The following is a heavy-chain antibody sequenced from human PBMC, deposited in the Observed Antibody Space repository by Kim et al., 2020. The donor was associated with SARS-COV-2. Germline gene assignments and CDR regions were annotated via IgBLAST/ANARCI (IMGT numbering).Heavy chain of an antibody. V-gene: IGHV1-2*06. Sequence: ASVKVSCKASGYTFTGYYMHWVRQAPGQGLEWMGRINPNSGGTNYAQKFQGRVTMTRDTSISTAYMELSRLRSDDTAVYYCASIDSSSWRGGVDYWGQGTLVTVSS. D-gene: IGHD6-13*01. J-gene: IGHJ4*02. CDR2: INPNSGGT. CDR1: GYTFTGYY. CDR3: ASIDSSSWRGGVDY.